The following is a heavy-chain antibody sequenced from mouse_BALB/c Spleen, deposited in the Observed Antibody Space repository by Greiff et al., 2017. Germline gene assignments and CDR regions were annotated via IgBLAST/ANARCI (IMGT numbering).Heavy chain of an antibody. Sequence: EVQLQQSGPDLVKPSQTLSLTCSVTGDSITSGYWNWIRKFPGNKLEYMGYISYSGSTYYNPSLKSRISITRDTSKNQYYLQLNSVTTEDTATYYCARYGEKGYYFDYWGQGTTLTVSS. J-gene: IGHJ2*01. V-gene: IGHV3-8*02. CDR1: GDSITSGY. CDR3: ARYGEKGYYFDY. CDR2: ISYSGST.